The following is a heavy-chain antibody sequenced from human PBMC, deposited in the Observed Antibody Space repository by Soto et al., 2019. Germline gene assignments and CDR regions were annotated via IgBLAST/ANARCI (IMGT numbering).Heavy chain of an antibody. CDR3: ASAGYSSGWYGDAFDI. D-gene: IGHD6-19*01. CDR2: IYSGGST. V-gene: IGHV3-66*01. J-gene: IGHJ3*02. CDR1: GFTVSSNY. Sequence: GGSLRLSCAASGFTVSSNYMSWVRQAPGKGLEWVSVIYSGGSTYYADSVKGRFTISRDNSKNTLYLQMNSLRAEDTAVYYCASAGYSSGWYGDAFDIWGQGTMVTVSS.